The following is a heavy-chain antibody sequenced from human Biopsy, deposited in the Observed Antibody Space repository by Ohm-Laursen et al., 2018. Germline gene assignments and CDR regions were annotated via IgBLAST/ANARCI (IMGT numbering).Heavy chain of an antibody. D-gene: IGHD4-17*01. J-gene: IGHJ6*02. Sequence: ASVKVSCKASEYSVTDYFIHWVRHAPGQGFEWMGWINPKSGVANHAQNFQGRVSMTRDTSIHTVYLELNSLRSDNTAVYYCARDMTVTARPYYYSGVDVWGPGTRVTVSS. V-gene: IGHV1-2*02. CDR2: INPKSGVA. CDR3: ARDMTVTARPYYYSGVDV. CDR1: EYSVTDYF.